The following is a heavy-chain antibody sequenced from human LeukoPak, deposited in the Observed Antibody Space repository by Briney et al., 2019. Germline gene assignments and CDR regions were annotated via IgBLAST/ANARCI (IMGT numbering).Heavy chain of an antibody. V-gene: IGHV3-23*01. J-gene: IGHJ5*02. CDR2: ISGSGVST. CDR1: GFTFSNYA. CDR3: ASLHGYGSGRP. Sequence: GGSLRLSCAASGFTFSNYAMSWVRQAPGKGLEWVSAISGSGVSTYYSDSVKGRFTISRDNSQNTLYLQMNSLRAENTAVYYCASLHGYGSGRPWGQGTLVTVSS. D-gene: IGHD3-10*01.